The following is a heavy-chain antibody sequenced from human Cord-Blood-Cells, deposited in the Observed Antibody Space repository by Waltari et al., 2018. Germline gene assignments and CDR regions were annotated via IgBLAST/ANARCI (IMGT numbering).Heavy chain of an antibody. CDR2: INNSGST. V-gene: IGHV4-34*01. Sequence: QVQLQQWGAGLLKPSETLSLTCAVYGGSFRGYYWSWIRQPPGKGLEWIGEINNSGSTNYNPSLKSRVTISVDTSKNQFSLKLSSVTAADTAVYYCARGKTSSSWFDYWGQGTLVTVSS. CDR3: ARGKTSSSWFDY. J-gene: IGHJ4*02. D-gene: IGHD6-13*01. CDR1: GGSFRGYY.